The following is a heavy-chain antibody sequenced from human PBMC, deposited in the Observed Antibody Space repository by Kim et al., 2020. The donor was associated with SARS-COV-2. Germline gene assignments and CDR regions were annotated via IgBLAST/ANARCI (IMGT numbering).Heavy chain of an antibody. CDR2: IIPILGIA. CDR1: GGTFSSYT. D-gene: IGHD3-10*01. J-gene: IGHJ3*02. Sequence: SVKVSCKASGGTFSSYTISWVRQAPGQGLEWMGRIIPILGIANYAQKFQGRVTITADKSTSTAYMELSSLRSEDTAVYYCARDLSPYYYGSGGTFDIWGQGTMVTVSS. V-gene: IGHV1-69*04. CDR3: ARDLSPYYYGSGGTFDI.